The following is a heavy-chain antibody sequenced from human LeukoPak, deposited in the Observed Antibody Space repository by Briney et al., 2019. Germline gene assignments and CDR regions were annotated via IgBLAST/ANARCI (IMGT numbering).Heavy chain of an antibody. Sequence: GGSLRLSCEASGFTFSNYIMTWVRQAPGKGLVWVSRINSDGRSTNYADSVKGRFTISRDNAKNTLYLQMNSLRAEDTAVYYCARSAYPGNSVIEDWGRGTLVTVSS. CDR1: GFTFSNYI. CDR2: INSDGRST. V-gene: IGHV3-74*01. J-gene: IGHJ4*02. D-gene: IGHD4-23*01. CDR3: ARSAYPGNSVIED.